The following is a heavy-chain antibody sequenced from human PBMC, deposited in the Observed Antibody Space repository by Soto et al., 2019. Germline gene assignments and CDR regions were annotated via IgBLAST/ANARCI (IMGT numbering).Heavy chain of an antibody. J-gene: IGHJ6*02. CDR3: ARFSTLGKDYGLDV. Sequence: SETLSLTCSVSSGSISSSDYYWSLIRQPPGKGLEWIGYINYSGRTYYKPSLKSRVSISIDTSKNQFSLRLTSVTAADTAVYFCARFSTLGKDYGLDVWGQGTTVTVSS. CDR2: INYSGRT. CDR1: SGSISSSDYY. D-gene: IGHD3-3*02. V-gene: IGHV4-30-4*01.